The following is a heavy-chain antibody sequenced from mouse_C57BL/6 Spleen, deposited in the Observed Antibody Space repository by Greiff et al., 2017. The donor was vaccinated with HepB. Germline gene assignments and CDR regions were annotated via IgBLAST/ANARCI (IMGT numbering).Heavy chain of an antibody. J-gene: IGHJ1*03. CDR1: GYTFTSYG. V-gene: IGHV1-81*01. CDR3: ARTRVVAKYFDV. CDR2: IYPRSGNT. Sequence: QVQLQQSGAELARPGASVKLSCKASGYTFTSYGISWVKQRTGQGLEWIGEIYPRSGNTYYNEKFKGKATLTADKSSSTAYVELRSLTSEDSAVYVCARTRVVAKYFDVWGTGTTVTVSS. D-gene: IGHD1-1*01.